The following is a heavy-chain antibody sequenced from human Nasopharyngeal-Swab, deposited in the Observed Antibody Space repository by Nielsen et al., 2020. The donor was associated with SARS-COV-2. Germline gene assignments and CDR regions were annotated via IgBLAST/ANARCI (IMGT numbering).Heavy chain of an antibody. D-gene: IGHD3-3*01. CDR2: ISYDGSNK. V-gene: IGHV3-30*18. CDR3: AKVGAITIFGVVNYYYYYMDV. CDR1: GFTFSSYG. Sequence: SCAASGFTFSSYGMHWVRQAPGKGLEWVAVISYDGSNKYYADSVKGRFTISRDNSKNTLYLQMNSLRAEDTAVYYCAKVGAITIFGVVNYYYYYMDVWGKGTTVTVSS. J-gene: IGHJ6*03.